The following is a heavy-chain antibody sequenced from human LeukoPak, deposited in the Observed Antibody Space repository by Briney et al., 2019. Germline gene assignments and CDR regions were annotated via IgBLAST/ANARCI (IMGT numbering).Heavy chain of an antibody. D-gene: IGHD1-26*01. CDR3: ARGSGSYYENAFDI. Sequence: ASVKVSCKASGYTFTSYGISWVRQAPGQGLEWMGWISAYNGNTNYAQKLQGRVTMTRDTSISTAYMELSRLRSDDTAVYYCARGSGSYYENAFDIWGQGTMVTVSS. J-gene: IGHJ3*02. CDR2: ISAYNGNT. CDR1: GYTFTSYG. V-gene: IGHV1-18*01.